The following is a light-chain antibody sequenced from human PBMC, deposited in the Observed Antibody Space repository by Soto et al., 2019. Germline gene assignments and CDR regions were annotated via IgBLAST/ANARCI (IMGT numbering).Light chain of an antibody. CDR1: QSVSSD. CDR3: QQYNNWPPIT. J-gene: IGKJ5*01. V-gene: IGKV3-15*01. CDR2: GAS. Sequence: EIVMTQSPATLSVSPGERAALSCRASQSVSSDLAWFQQKPGQAPRLLIYGASTRATGIPARFSGSGSGTEFTLTISSLQSEDFAVYYCQQYNNWPPITFGQGTRLEIK.